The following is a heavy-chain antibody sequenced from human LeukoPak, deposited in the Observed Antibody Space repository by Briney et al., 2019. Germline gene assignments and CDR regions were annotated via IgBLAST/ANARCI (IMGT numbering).Heavy chain of an antibody. Sequence: GGSLGLSCAASGFIFTNYFMSWVRQAPGKGLEWVSSISSSSSYIYYADSVKGRFTISRDNAKNSLYLQMNSLRAEDTAVYYCARDSSSWYPRYYFDYWGQGTLVTVSS. J-gene: IGHJ4*02. CDR1: GFIFTNYF. V-gene: IGHV3-21*01. CDR3: ARDSSSWYPRYYFDY. D-gene: IGHD6-13*01. CDR2: ISSSSSYI.